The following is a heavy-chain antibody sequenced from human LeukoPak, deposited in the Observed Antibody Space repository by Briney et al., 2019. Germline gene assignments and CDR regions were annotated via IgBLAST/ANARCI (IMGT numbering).Heavy chain of an antibody. CDR1: GYTFTGNY. D-gene: IGHD3-10*01. CDR3: ARPSYYGSGSYDAFDI. J-gene: IGHJ3*02. Sequence: ASVTVSCKASGYTFTGNYMHWVRHAPGQGLEGMGWISAYNGNTNYAQKLQGRVTITTDTSTSTAYMELRSLRSDAAAVYYCARPSYYGSGSYDAFDIWGQGTMVTVSS. V-gene: IGHV1-18*04. CDR2: ISAYNGNT.